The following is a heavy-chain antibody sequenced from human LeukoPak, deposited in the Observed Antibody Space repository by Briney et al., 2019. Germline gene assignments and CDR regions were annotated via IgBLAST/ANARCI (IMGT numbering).Heavy chain of an antibody. D-gene: IGHD3-10*01. V-gene: IGHV4-4*07. Sequence: SETLSLTCTVSGGSISSYYWSWIRQPAGKGLEWIGRIYTSGSTNYNPSLKSRVTMSVDTSKNQFSLKLSSVTAADTAVYYCARDQFSYYGSGLNWFDPWGQGTLVTVSS. CDR2: IYTSGST. J-gene: IGHJ5*02. CDR1: GGSISSYY. CDR3: ARDQFSYYGSGLNWFDP.